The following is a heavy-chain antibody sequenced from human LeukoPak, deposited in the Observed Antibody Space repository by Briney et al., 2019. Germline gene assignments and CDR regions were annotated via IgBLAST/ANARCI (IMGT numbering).Heavy chain of an antibody. D-gene: IGHD2-15*01. CDR3: ARHAGRMVAASLDY. CDR1: GGSFSGYY. CDR2: INHSGST. J-gene: IGHJ4*02. Sequence: SETLSLTCAVYGGSFSGYYWSWIRQPPGKGLEWIGEINHSGSTYYNPSLKSRVTISVDTSKNQFSLKLSSVTAADTAVYYCARHAGRMVAASLDYWGQGTLVTVSS. V-gene: IGHV4-34*01.